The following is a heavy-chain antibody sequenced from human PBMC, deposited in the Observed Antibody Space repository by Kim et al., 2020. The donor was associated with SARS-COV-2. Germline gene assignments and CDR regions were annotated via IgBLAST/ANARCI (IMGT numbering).Heavy chain of an antibody. D-gene: IGHD5-12*01. Sequence: FADSLKGGFTISRDNSKNTLYRQMNSLGAEDTAVYYCASYIVATIEDDYWGQGTLVTVSS. V-gene: IGHV3-66*01. CDR3: ASYIVATIEDDY. J-gene: IGHJ4*02.